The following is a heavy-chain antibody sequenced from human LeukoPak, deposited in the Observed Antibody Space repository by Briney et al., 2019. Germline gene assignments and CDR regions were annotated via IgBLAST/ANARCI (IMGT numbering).Heavy chain of an antibody. CDR2: IYHSGST. J-gene: IGHJ3*02. D-gene: IGHD5-12*01. V-gene: IGHV4-4*02. CDR1: GGSISSSNW. Sequence: SGTLSLTCAVSGGSISSSNWWSWVRQPPGKGLEWIGEIYHSGSTNYNPSLKSRVTIPVDKSKNQFSLKLSSVTAADTAVYYCASPRGYSGYERAFDIWGQGTMVTVSS. CDR3: ASPRGYSGYERAFDI.